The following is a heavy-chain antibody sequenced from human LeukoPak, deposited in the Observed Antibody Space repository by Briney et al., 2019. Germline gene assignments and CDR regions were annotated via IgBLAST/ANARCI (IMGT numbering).Heavy chain of an antibody. CDR2: IYYSGST. CDR3: ARQTFDYGEDY. V-gene: IGHV4-39*01. J-gene: IGHJ4*02. D-gene: IGHD4-17*01. CDR1: GGSISSSSYY. Sequence: SETLSLTCTVSGGSISSSSYYWGWIRQPPGKGLEWIGSIYYSGSTYYNPSLKSRVTISVDTSKNQFSLKLSSVTAADTAVYYCARQTFDYGEDYWGQGTLVTVSS.